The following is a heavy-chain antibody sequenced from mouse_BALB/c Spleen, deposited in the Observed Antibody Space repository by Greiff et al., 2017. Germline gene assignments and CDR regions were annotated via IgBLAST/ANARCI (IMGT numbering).Heavy chain of an antibody. V-gene: IGHV5-9-1*01. J-gene: IGHJ2*01. CDR3: ARRNSSGYFDY. D-gene: IGHD3-1*01. CDR1: GFTFSSYA. Sequence: DVMLVESGGGLVKPGGSLKLSCAASGFTFSSYAMSWVRQTPEKRLEWVATISSGGSYTYYPDSVKGRFTISRDNAKNTLYLQMSSLRSEDTAMYYCARRNSSGYFDYWGQGTTLTVSS. CDR2: ISSGGSYT.